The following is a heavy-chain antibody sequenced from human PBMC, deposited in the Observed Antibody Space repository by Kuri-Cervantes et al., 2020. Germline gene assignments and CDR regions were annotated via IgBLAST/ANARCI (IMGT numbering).Heavy chain of an antibody. V-gene: IGHV4-34*01. J-gene: IGHJ6*02. Sequence: GSLRLSCAVYGGSFSGYYWGWIRQPPGKGLEWIGEIYHSGSTNYNPSLKSRVTISVDKSKNQFSLKLSSVTAADTAVYYCARDGYSGSYYYYYGMDVWGQGTTVTVSS. CDR3: ARDGYSGSYYYYYGMDV. D-gene: IGHD1-26*01. CDR1: GGSFSGYY. CDR2: IYHSGST.